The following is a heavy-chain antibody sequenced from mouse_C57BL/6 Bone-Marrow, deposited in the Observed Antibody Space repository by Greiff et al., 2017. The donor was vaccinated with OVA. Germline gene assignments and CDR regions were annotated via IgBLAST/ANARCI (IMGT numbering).Heavy chain of an antibody. J-gene: IGHJ1*03. Sequence: EVQRVESGGDLVKPGGSLKLSCAASGFTFSSYGMSWVRQTPDKRLEWVATISSGGSYTYYPDSVKGRFTISRDNAKNTLYLQMSSLKSEDTAMYYCASPPFITTVVATRYFDVWGTGTTVTVSS. D-gene: IGHD1-1*01. V-gene: IGHV5-6*01. CDR3: ASPPFITTVVATRYFDV. CDR1: GFTFSSYG. CDR2: ISSGGSYT.